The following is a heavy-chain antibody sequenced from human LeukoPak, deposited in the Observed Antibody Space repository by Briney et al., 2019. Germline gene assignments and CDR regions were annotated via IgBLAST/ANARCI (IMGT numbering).Heavy chain of an antibody. CDR3: VREYYRSGSH. J-gene: IGHJ4*02. CDR2: INEDGSVQ. V-gene: IGHV3-7*01. CDR1: GFTFSTYW. D-gene: IGHD3-10*01. Sequence: PGGPLRLPCAASGFTFSTYWMSWVRQAPGKGLEWVACINEDGSVQYSVDSVEGRLNFSRDNAKNSLYLQMNSLRADDTAVYYCVREYYRSGSHWGQGTLVSVSS.